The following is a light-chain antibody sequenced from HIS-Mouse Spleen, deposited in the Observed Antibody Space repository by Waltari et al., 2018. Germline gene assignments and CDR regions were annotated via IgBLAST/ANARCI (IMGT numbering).Light chain of an antibody. Sequence: EIVMTQSPATLSVSPGERATLSCRASQSVSSNLAWYQQKPCQAPRLLLYCASTRATGIPARFSGSGSGTEFTLTISSLQSEDFAVYYCQQYNNWPPWTFGQGTKVEIK. V-gene: IGKV3-15*01. J-gene: IGKJ1*01. CDR1: QSVSSN. CDR2: CAS. CDR3: QQYNNWPPWT.